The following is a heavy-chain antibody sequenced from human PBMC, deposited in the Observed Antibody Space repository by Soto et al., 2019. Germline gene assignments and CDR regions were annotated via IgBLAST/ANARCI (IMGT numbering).Heavy chain of an antibody. CDR3: AREDPADYYYGMDV. Sequence: SETLSLTCTVSGGSISTYLWTWIRQSPGKGLEWIGNVHYSGTTNYSPSLKSRVTISVDTSKNQFSLKLSSVTAADTALYYCAREDPADYYYGMDVWGQGTTVTVSS. J-gene: IGHJ6*02. V-gene: IGHV4-59*01. CDR2: VHYSGTT. CDR1: GGSISTYL.